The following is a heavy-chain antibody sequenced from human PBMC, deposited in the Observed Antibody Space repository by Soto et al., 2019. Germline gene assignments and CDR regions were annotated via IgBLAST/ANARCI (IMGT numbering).Heavy chain of an antibody. CDR3: ARDFCTNGVCQRYFDL. D-gene: IGHD2-8*01. CDR1: GFTFSSYD. V-gene: IGHV3-13*01. Sequence: EVQLVESGGGLVQPGGSLRLSCAASGFTFSSYDMHWVRQATGKGLEWVSAIGTAGDTYYPGSVKGRFTISRENAKNSLYLQMNSLRDGDTAVYYCARDFCTNGVCQRYFDLWGRGTLVTVSS. CDR2: IGTAGDT. J-gene: IGHJ2*01.